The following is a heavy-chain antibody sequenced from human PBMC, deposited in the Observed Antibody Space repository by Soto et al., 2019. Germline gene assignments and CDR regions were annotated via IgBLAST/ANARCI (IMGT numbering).Heavy chain of an antibody. CDR2: IISVSGKT. CDR3: VRGRSTCNTDQCYSDFGY. CDR1: GYTFTDYA. V-gene: IGHV1-3*01. J-gene: IGHJ4*02. D-gene: IGHD2-21*01. Sequence: ASVKVSCKASGYTFTDYAIQWVRQAPGQRLEWLGWIISVSGKTDYSQKFQGRLSMTRDTSASTAYMALNSLRSEDTAVYFCVRGRSTCNTDQCYSDFGYWGQGSLVTFSS.